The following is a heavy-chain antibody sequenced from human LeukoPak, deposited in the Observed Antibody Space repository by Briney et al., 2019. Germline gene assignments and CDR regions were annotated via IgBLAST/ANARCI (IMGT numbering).Heavy chain of an antibody. CDR2: ISSSGSTI. J-gene: IGHJ4*02. CDR3: AVGAKANDY. V-gene: IGHV3-48*03. CDR1: GFTFSSYE. D-gene: IGHD1-26*01. Sequence: PGGSLRLSCVASGFTFSSYEMNWVRQAPGKGLEWVSYISSSGSTIYYADSVKGRFTISRDNAKDSLYLQMNSLRAEDTAVYYCAVGAKANDYWGQGTLVTVPS.